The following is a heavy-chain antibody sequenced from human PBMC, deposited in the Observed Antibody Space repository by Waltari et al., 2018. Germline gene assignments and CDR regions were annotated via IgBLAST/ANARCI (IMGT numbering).Heavy chain of an antibody. CDR3: ASAASRIAAAGEFDY. D-gene: IGHD6-13*01. CDR1: GYTFTSYY. V-gene: IGHV1-46*01. Sequence: QVQLVQSGAEVKKPGASVKVSCKASGYTFTSYYMHWVRQAPGQGLEWMGIINPSGGSTSYAQKFQGRVTMTRDTSTITVYMELSSLRSEDTAVYYCASAASRIAAAGEFDYWGQGTLVTVSS. CDR2: INPSGGST. J-gene: IGHJ4*02.